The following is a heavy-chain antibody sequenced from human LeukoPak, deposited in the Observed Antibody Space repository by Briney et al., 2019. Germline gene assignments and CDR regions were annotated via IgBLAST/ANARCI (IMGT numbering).Heavy chain of an antibody. D-gene: IGHD1-1*01. J-gene: IGHJ4*02. V-gene: IGHV3-53*01. CDR2: IYSGGST. CDR1: GFSVSSHY. CDR3: ARDRPGSHNFDY. Sequence: GGSLRLSCAASGFSVSSHYMSWVRQAPGKGLEWVSIIYSGGSTYYADSVKGRFTISRDTGKNTLYLQMNSLRAEDTAVYYCARDRPGSHNFDYWGQGTLVTVSS.